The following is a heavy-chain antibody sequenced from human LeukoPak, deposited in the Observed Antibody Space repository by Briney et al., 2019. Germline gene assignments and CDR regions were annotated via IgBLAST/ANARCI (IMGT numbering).Heavy chain of an antibody. Sequence: SETLSLTCTVSGGSISSYYWSWIRQPPGKGLEGIGYIYYSGSTNYNPSLKSRVTISVDTSKNQFSLKLSTVTAADTAVYYCARGTVAGTYYYYYYMDVWGKGTTVTISS. CDR1: GGSISSYY. CDR3: ARGTVAGTYYYYYYMDV. D-gene: IGHD6-19*01. V-gene: IGHV4-59*01. J-gene: IGHJ6*03. CDR2: IYYSGST.